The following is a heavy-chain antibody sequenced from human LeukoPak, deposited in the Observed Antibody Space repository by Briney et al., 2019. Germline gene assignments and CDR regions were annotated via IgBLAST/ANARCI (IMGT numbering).Heavy chain of an antibody. Sequence: GGSLRLSCAVSGITLSNYGMSWVRQAPGKGLEWVAGISGSGGSTYYADSVKGRFTISRDNSKNTLFLQMNSLRAEDAAVYFCAKRGVVIRVILVGFHKEAYYFDSWGQGALVTVSS. CDR2: ISGSGGST. J-gene: IGHJ4*02. CDR3: AKRGVVIRVILVGFHKEAYYFDS. CDR1: GITLSNYG. V-gene: IGHV3-23*01. D-gene: IGHD3-22*01.